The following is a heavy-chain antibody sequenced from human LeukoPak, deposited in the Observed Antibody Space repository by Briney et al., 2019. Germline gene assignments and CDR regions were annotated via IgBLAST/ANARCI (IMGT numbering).Heavy chain of an antibody. CDR1: GYTFTSYY. V-gene: IGHV1-46*01. Sequence: ASVKVSCKASGYTFTSYYMHWVRQAPGQGLEWMGIINPSGGSTSYAQKFQGRVTMTRGMSTSTVCMELSSLRSEDTAVYYCARSRGSYPFAYDYWGQGTQVTVSS. CDR2: INPSGGST. J-gene: IGHJ4*02. CDR3: ARSRGSYPFAYDY. D-gene: IGHD1-26*01.